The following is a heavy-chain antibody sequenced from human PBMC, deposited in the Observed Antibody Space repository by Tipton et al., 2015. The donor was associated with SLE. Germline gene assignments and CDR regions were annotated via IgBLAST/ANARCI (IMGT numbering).Heavy chain of an antibody. CDR1: GGSFSGYY. V-gene: IGHV4-34*01. CDR3: ARWYYYDSSGYYYWYFDL. D-gene: IGHD3-22*01. CDR2: INHSGST. Sequence: TLSLTCAVYGGSFSGYYWSWIRQPPGKGLEWIGEINHSGSTNYNPSLKSRVTISVDTSKNQFSLKLSSVTAADTAMYYCARWYYYDSSGYYYWYFDLWGRDTQVTVSS. J-gene: IGHJ2*01.